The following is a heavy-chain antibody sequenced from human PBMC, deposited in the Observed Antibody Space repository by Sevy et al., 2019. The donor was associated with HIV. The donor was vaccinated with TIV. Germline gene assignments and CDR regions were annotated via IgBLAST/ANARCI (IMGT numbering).Heavy chain of an antibody. V-gene: IGHV3-30*18. J-gene: IGHJ3*02. Sequence: GGSLRLSCEASGFTFSNYGMHWVRQAPGKGLEWVALISYDASNKYYGDSINGRFTISRDNSKNTLYLQMNSLRGEDTAFYYRANDPVFGLLIHKGQDSFHIWGQGTMVTVSS. CDR2: ISYDASNK. CDR3: ANDPVFGLLIHKGQDSFHI. D-gene: IGHD3-3*01. CDR1: GFTFSNYG.